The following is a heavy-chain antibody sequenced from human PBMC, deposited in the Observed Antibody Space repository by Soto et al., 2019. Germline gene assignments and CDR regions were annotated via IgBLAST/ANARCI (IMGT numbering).Heavy chain of an antibody. CDR3: ARAWVVVTAPDY. CDR1: GYTFTDYT. CDR2: INAGNGNT. J-gene: IGHJ4*02. V-gene: IGHV1-3*01. D-gene: IGHD2-21*02. Sequence: ASVKVSCKASGYTFTDYTMHWVRQAPGQKFEWMGWINAGNGNTKYSQKFQGRVTITRDTSASTAYMELSSLRSEDTAVYYCARAWVVVTAPDYWGQGTLVTVSS.